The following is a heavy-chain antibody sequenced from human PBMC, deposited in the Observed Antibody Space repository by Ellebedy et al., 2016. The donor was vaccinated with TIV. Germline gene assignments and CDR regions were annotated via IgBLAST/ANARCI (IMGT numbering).Heavy chain of an antibody. V-gene: IGHV3-21*01. D-gene: IGHD3-10*01. CDR2: ISSSSSYI. Sequence: GESLKISCAASGFTFSSYSMNWVRQAPGKGLEWVSSISSSSSYIYYADSVKGRFTISRDNAKNSLYLQMNSLRAEDTAVYYCAGDYYGSGSYEYWGQGTLVTVSS. CDR3: AGDYYGSGSYEY. J-gene: IGHJ4*02. CDR1: GFTFSSYS.